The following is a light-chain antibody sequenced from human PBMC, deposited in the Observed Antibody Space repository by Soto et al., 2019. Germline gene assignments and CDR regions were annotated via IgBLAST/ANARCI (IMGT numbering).Light chain of an antibody. CDR1: QALSNY. Sequence: DSQLTQSPCILSESVGDTVTITCRASQALSNYLAWYQQKPGKAPDLLIYSASTLQSGVPSRFSGSGSETEFSLTIRALQPEDFATYYCQQLSRYPLTFGLGTKVDIK. J-gene: IGKJ4*01. CDR3: QQLSRYPLT. V-gene: IGKV1-9*01. CDR2: SAS.